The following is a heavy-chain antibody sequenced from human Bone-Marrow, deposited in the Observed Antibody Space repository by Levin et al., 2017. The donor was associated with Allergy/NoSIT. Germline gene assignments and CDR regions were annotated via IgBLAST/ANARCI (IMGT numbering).Heavy chain of an antibody. Sequence: GGSLRLSCAASGFSVRDKFVSWVRQAPGKGLEWVAVMHSDGLTHYTDSVRGRFSISRDNTKNTMLLQMNSLRVEDTALYFCAKLGDSNDHFPFYFYGMDVWGQGTTVTVSS. CDR2: MHSDGLT. D-gene: IGHD5-18*01. V-gene: IGHV3-53*01. CDR3: AKLGDSNDHFPFYFYGMDV. CDR1: GFSVRDKF. J-gene: IGHJ6*02.